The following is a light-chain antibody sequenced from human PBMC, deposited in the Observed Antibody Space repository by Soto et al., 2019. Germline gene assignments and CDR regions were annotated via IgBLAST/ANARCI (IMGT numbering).Light chain of an antibody. Sequence: QSVLTQPPSVSGDPGQRVTISCTGSSSNIGAGYDVHWYQQLPGTAPKLLIYGNSNRPSGVPDRFSGSKSGTSASLAITGLQAEYEADYYCQSYDSSLSGVVFGGGTKLTVL. V-gene: IGLV1-40*01. CDR3: QSYDSSLSGVV. CDR2: GNS. J-gene: IGLJ2*01. CDR1: SSNIGAGYD.